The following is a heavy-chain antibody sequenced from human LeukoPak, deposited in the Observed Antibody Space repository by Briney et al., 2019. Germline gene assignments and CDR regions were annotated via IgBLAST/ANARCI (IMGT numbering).Heavy chain of an antibody. D-gene: IGHD1-26*01. CDR2: IYYSGST. J-gene: IGHJ4*02. CDR1: GGSISSSSYY. CDR3: ASRGATSDY. Sequence: PSETLSLTCTVPGGSISSSSYYWGCIRQPPGKGLEWIVSIYYSGSTYYNPALKSRVTISVDTTKNQFSLKLSSVTAADTAVYYCASRGATSDYWGQGTLVTVSS. V-gene: IGHV4-39*01.